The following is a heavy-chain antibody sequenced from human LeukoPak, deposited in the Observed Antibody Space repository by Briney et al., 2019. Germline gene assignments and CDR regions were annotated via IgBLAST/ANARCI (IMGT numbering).Heavy chain of an antibody. CDR1: GGSISSSSYY. V-gene: IGHV4-39*01. J-gene: IGHJ4*02. D-gene: IGHD6-19*01. Sequence: PSETLSLTCTVSGGSISSSSYYWGWIRQPPGKGLEWIGSIYYSGSTYYSPSLKSRITISVDTSKNQFSLKMSSVTAADTALYYCTRQYSSGLGDFDYWGQGTLVTVSS. CDR3: TRQYSSGLGDFDY. CDR2: IYYSGST.